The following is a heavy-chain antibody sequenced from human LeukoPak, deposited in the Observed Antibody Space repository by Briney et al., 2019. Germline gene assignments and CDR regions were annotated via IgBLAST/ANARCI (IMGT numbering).Heavy chain of an antibody. J-gene: IGHJ4*02. CDR3: TTGIGNYYYY. CDR1: GFTFSSYS. D-gene: IGHD3-10*01. CDR2: VKSDGSDT. Sequence: PGGSLRLSCAASGFTFSSYSMNWVRQAPGKGLVWVSRVKSDGSDTIYADSVKGRFTISRDNAKNTLYLQMDSLRAEDTAVYYCTTGIGNYYYYWGQGTLVTVAS. V-gene: IGHV3-74*01.